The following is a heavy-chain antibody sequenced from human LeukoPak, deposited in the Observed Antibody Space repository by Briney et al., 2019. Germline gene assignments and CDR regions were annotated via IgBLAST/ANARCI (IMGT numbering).Heavy chain of an antibody. CDR1: GYTFTGYY. D-gene: IGHD1-26*01. Sequence: ASVKVSCKASGYTFTGYYMHWVRQAPGQGLEWMGWINPNSGGTNYAQKFQGRVTITRDTSISTAYMELSRLRSDDTAVYYCARVGDELSAENAFDIWGQGTMVTVSS. J-gene: IGHJ3*02. V-gene: IGHV1-2*02. CDR2: INPNSGGT. CDR3: ARVGDELSAENAFDI.